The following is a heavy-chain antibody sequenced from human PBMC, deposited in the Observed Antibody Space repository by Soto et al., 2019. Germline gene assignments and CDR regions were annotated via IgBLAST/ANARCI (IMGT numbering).Heavy chain of an antibody. CDR2: TYYRSKWYN. CDR3: ARDPTIFGVPQGAFDI. D-gene: IGHD3-3*01. V-gene: IGHV6-1*01. J-gene: IGHJ3*02. Sequence: PSQTLSLTCAISGNSVSSNSAAWNWIRQSPSRGLELLGRTYYRSKWYNDYAVSVKSRITINPDTSKNQFSLQLNSVTPEDTAVYYCARDPTIFGVPQGAFDIWGQGTMVTVSS. CDR1: GNSVSSNSAA.